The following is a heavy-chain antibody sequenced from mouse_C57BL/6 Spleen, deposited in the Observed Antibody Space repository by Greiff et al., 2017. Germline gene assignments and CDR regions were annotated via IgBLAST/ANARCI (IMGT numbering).Heavy chain of an antibody. CDR1: GFSLSTSGMG. J-gene: IGHJ4*01. Sequence: QVTLKECGPGLLQSSQTLSLTCSFSGFSLSTSGMGVGWIRQPSGKGLEWLAHIYWDDDKRYNPSLKSRLTISTETSRNQVFLKITSVDTADTATYDCARKGDYYGSSYGLYAMDYWGQGTSVTVSS. V-gene: IGHV8-12*01. D-gene: IGHD1-1*01. CDR2: IYWDDDK. CDR3: ARKGDYYGSSYGLYAMDY.